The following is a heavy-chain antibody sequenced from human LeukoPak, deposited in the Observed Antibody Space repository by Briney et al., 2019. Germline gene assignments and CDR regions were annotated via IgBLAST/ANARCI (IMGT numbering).Heavy chain of an antibody. D-gene: IGHD6-19*01. J-gene: IGHJ4*02. CDR3: ARDMYTSGRGY. Sequence: ASVKVSCKASGYIFTTYYMHWVRQAPGQGLEWMGIINPSDGSTNYAQNFQGRVTMTRDTSTSTVYMELSSLGSEDTAIYYCARDMYTSGRGYWGQGTLVTVSS. CDR1: GYIFTTYY. V-gene: IGHV1-46*01. CDR2: INPSDGST.